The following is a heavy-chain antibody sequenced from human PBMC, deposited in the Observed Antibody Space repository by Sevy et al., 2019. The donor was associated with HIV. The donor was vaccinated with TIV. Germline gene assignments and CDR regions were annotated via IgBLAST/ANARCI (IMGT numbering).Heavy chain of an antibody. D-gene: IGHD1-7*01. Sequence: GGSLRLSCAASGFSFSTYGMHWVRQVPGKGLELVAYIRHDGGNRYYVDSVKGQFTISRDNSKNTLYLQMNSLRPEDTAIYYCAKDPRVTISGTTNYYYYMDVWGKGTTVTVSS. V-gene: IGHV3-30*02. CDR1: GFSFSTYG. CDR3: AKDPRVTISGTTNYYYYMDV. J-gene: IGHJ6*03. CDR2: IRHDGGNR.